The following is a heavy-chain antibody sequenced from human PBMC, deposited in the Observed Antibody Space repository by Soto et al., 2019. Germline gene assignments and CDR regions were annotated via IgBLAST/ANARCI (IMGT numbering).Heavy chain of an antibody. CDR2: IKSKTDGGTT. CDR1: GFTFSNAW. Sequence: GGSLRLSCAASGFTFSNAWMNWVRQAPGKGLEWVGRIKSKTDGGTTDYAAPVQGRLTISRDDSKNTLYLQMNSLKTEDTAVYYCTTESVDIVATIPGGDLDYWGQGTLVTVSS. D-gene: IGHD5-12*01. CDR3: TTESVDIVATIPGGDLDY. J-gene: IGHJ4*02. V-gene: IGHV3-15*07.